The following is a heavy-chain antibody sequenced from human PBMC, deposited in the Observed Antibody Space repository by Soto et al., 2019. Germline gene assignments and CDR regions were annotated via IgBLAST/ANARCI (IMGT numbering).Heavy chain of an antibody. D-gene: IGHD6-19*01. V-gene: IGHV3-23*01. Sequence: EVQLLESGGGLVQPGGSLRLSCAASGFTFSSYAMSWVRQAPGKGLEWVSAISGSGGSTYYADSVKGRFTISRDNSKNTLYLQMNSLRAEDTAVYYCAKDRMIIAVAGSDAFDIWGQGTMVTVSS. CDR2: ISGSGGST. CDR1: GFTFSSYA. CDR3: AKDRMIIAVAGSDAFDI. J-gene: IGHJ3*02.